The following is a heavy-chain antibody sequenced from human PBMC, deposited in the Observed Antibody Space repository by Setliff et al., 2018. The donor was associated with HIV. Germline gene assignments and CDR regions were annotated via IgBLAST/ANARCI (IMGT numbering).Heavy chain of an antibody. CDR3: ARAAAGNTGPFDL. J-gene: IGHJ4*02. Sequence: SETLSLTCAVYGGSFSAYYWGWIRQTPGKGLEWIGEINHSGGTNYNPSLKSRVTMSVDTSKNQFSLKLTSVTASDTAVYYCARAAAGNTGPFDLWGQGSPVTVSS. D-gene: IGHD4-17*01. CDR2: INHSGGT. V-gene: IGHV4-34*01. CDR1: GGSFSAYY.